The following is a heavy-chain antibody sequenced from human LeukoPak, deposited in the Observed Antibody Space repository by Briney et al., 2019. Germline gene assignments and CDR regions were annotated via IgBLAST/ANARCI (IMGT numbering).Heavy chain of an antibody. CDR3: AKSVQLERRYYYYGMDV. CDR2: ISYDGSDK. D-gene: IGHD1-1*01. V-gene: IGHV3-30*18. Sequence: PGRSLRLSCAASGFTFSSYGMHWVRQAPGNGLEWVAVISYDGSDKYYADSVKGRFTISRDNSKNTLYLQMNSLRAEDTAVYYCAKSVQLERRYYYYGMDVWGQGTTVTVSS. J-gene: IGHJ6*02. CDR1: GFTFSSYG.